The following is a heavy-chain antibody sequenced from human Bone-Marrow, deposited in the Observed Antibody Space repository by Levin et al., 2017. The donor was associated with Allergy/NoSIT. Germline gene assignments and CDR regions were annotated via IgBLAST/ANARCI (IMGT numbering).Heavy chain of an antibody. CDR2: ISYSGAT. D-gene: IGHD4-17*01. V-gene: IGHV4-61*03. Sequence: SQILSLTCSVSGGSVRGENYYWSWIRQPPGKRLEWIGYISYSGATTYSPSLESRVTISLGASENHFSLRLSSLTAADTAVYYCARDHGDSSDAFAIWGQGTMVTVSS. CDR1: GGSVRGENYY. CDR3: ARDHGDSSDAFAI. J-gene: IGHJ3*02.